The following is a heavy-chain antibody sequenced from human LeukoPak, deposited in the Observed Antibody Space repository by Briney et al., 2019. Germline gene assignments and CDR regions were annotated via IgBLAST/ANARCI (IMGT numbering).Heavy chain of an antibody. V-gene: IGHV3-48*01. J-gene: IGHJ6*03. CDR1: GFPFSSYS. CDR2: ISSSTI. D-gene: IGHD4-17*01. CDR3: ARSGLTTVTFGYYYYMDV. Sequence: GGSLRLSCAASGFPFSSYSMNWVRQAPGKGLEWVSYISSSTIYYADSVKGRFTISRDNAKNSLYLQMNSLRAEDTAVYYCARSGLTTVTFGYYYYMDVWGKGTTVTVSS.